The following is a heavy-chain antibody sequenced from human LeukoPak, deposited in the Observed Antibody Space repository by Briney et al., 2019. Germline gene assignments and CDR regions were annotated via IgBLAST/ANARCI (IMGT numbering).Heavy chain of an antibody. D-gene: IGHD3-22*01. CDR3: ARGGDDSGLYFAY. V-gene: IGHV1-2*02. J-gene: IGHJ4*02. Sequence: ASVKVSCKASGYTCTSFYIHCVRHAPGQGLEWMAWINPQSGATNYAQKFQGRVTMTRDMTISTAYMDVTSLRSDDTAVYYCARGGDDSGLYFAYWGQGTLVTVSS. CDR1: GYTCTSFY. CDR2: INPQSGAT.